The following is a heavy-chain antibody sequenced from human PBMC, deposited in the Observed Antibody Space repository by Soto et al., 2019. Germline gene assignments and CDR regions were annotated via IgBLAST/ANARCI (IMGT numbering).Heavy chain of an antibody. J-gene: IGHJ4*02. CDR1: GGSMRNYF. CDR3: AAGEASSRNLAPYYLDF. CDR2: IHYSGTT. Sequence: SETLSLTCTVSGGSMRNYFWTWIRQPPGEGLEWIGYIHYSGTTSFFPSYNPSLRSRVTISEDTSKNQFSLKLLSVTTADTAVYFCAAGEASSRNLAPYYLDFWGQGTLVTVSS. D-gene: IGHD6-13*01. V-gene: IGHV4-59*01.